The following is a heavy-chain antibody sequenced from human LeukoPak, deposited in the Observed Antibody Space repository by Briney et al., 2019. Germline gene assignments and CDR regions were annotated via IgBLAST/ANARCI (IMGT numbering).Heavy chain of an antibody. CDR3: ATWAFYRGMDV. Sequence: GGSLRLSCVAPGFTFDGYAMHWVRQAPGKGLEWVSLINADGGRTYYADSVNGRFTISRDNSKNSLYLQMNSLRSEDSAVYYCATWAFYRGMDVWGQGTTVIVSS. CDR1: GFTFDGYA. D-gene: IGHD2/OR15-2a*01. V-gene: IGHV3-43*02. CDR2: INADGGRT. J-gene: IGHJ6*02.